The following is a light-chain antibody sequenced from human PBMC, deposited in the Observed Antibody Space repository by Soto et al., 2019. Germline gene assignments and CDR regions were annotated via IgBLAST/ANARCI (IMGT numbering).Light chain of an antibody. J-gene: IGKJ5*01. Sequence: DIQMTQSPPTLCAXFXEGXTXXCRASQSISRWLAWYQQKPGKAPQALIYDASSLKSGVPSRFSGNGSGTEFTLTISSLQPDDFATYYCQQYNTYSTFGQGTRL. CDR1: QSISRW. CDR3: QQYNTYST. CDR2: DAS. V-gene: IGKV1-5*01.